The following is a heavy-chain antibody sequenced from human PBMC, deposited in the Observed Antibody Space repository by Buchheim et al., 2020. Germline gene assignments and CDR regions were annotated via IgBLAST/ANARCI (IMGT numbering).Heavy chain of an antibody. CDR1: GFTFSSYW. CDR2: IKQDGSEK. D-gene: IGHD5-18*01. Sequence: EVQLLESGGGLVQPGGSLRLSCAASGFTFSSYWMSWVRQAPGKGLEWVANIKQDGSEKYYVDSVKGRFTISRDNAKNSLYLHINSLRAEDTAVYYFPRDRDQDTAMVSHYCYGMEVLGQGTT. J-gene: IGHJ6*02. V-gene: IGHV3-7*01. CDR3: PRDRDQDTAMVSHYCYGMEV.